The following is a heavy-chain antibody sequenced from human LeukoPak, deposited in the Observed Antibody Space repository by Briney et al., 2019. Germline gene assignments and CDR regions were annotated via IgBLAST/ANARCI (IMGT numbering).Heavy chain of an antibody. CDR3: ARDRTRSLITIYFDY. D-gene: IGHD3-10*01. V-gene: IGHV4-39*07. CDR1: GGSISSSSYY. J-gene: IGHJ4*02. Sequence: SETLSLTCTVSGGSISSSSYYWGWIRQPPGKGLEWIGSIYYSGSTYYNPSLKSRVTISVDTSKTLFSLKLSSVTAADTAVYYCARDRTRSLITIYFDYWGQGTLVTVSS. CDR2: IYYSGST.